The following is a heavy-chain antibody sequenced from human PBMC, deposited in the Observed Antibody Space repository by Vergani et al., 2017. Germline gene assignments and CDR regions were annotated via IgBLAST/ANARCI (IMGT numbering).Heavy chain of an antibody. CDR2: ISASNGNT. CDR1: VYTFTTYG. J-gene: IGHJ5*02. CDR3: ARGRLKIEGVTSNWFDP. V-gene: IGHV1-18*01. Sequence: QVQLVQSGTEVKKPGASVKVSCKASVYTFTTYGISWVRQAPGQGLEWMGWISASNGNTNYAQKLLGRVTMTTDRSTSTAYMEPRSLRSDDTAVYYCARGRLKIEGVTSNWFDPWGQGTLVTVSS. D-gene: IGHD1-26*01.